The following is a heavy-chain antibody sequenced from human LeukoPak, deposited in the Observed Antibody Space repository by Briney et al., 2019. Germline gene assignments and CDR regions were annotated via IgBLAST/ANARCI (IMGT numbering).Heavy chain of an antibody. CDR3: ARDPPYSCYYDSSGYFGSDY. J-gene: IGHJ4*02. Sequence: SETLSLTCTVSGGSISSYYWSWIRQPPGKGLEWIGYIYYSGSTNYNPSLKSRVTISVDTSKNQFSLKMTSVTAADTAVYYCARDPPYSCYYDSSGYFGSDYWGQGTLVTVSS. D-gene: IGHD3-22*01. CDR2: IYYSGST. V-gene: IGHV4-4*08. CDR1: GGSISSYY.